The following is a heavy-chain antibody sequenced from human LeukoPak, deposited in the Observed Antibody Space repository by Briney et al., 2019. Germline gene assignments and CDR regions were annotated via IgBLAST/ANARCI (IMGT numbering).Heavy chain of an antibody. J-gene: IGHJ4*02. CDR2: IAVRSEGGTT. Sequence: PGGSLRLSCAVSGFTFIHAWMTWLRQGPGEGLEWVGHIAVRSEGGTTDYAAPVKGRFTGSRADSTSTLYLQMDSLQNEVRAVYYCASSVGFSLCYWGEGTLVTVSS. D-gene: IGHD1-26*01. CDR3: ASSVGFSLCY. CDR1: GFTFIHAW. V-gene: IGHV3-15*04.